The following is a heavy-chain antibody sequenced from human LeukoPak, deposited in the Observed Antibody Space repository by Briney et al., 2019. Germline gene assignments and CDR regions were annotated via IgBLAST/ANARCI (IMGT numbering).Heavy chain of an antibody. CDR3: AREGLYGDYVWSLDY. D-gene: IGHD4-17*01. CDR1: GGSVSSGSYY. V-gene: IGHV4-61*01. J-gene: IGHJ4*02. CDR2: IYYSGST. Sequence: SETLSLTCTVSGGSVSSGSYYWSWIRQPPGKGLEWIGYIYYSGSTNYNPSLKSRVTISVDTSKNQFSLKLSSVTAADTAVYYCAREGLYGDYVWSLDYWGQGTLVTVSP.